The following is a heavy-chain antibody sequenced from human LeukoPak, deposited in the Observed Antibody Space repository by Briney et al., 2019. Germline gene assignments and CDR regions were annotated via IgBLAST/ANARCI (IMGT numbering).Heavy chain of an antibody. D-gene: IGHD6-13*01. CDR2: ISWNSGSI. J-gene: IGHJ5*02. Sequence: PGGSLRLSCAASGFTFDDYAMHWVRQAPGKGLEWVSGISWNSGSIGYADSVKGRFTISRDNSKNTLYLQMNSLRAEDTAVYYCAKDLWARIELVLYRFDPWGQGTLVTVSS. V-gene: IGHV3-9*01. CDR3: AKDLWARIELVLYRFDP. CDR1: GFTFDDYA.